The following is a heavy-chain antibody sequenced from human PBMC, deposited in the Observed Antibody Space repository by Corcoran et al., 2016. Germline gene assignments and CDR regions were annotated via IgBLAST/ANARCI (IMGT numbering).Heavy chain of an antibody. Sequence: QVTLKESGPALVKPTQTLTLTCTFSGFSLSTSGMRVSWIRQPPGKALEWLARIDWDDDKFYSTYLQTMLTISKDTSKYQVVLTMTNMDPVDTATYDCARVITSGGGYRYWYVDLWGRGTLVTVSS. D-gene: IGHD3-16*01. J-gene: IGHJ2*01. CDR3: ARVITSGGGYRYWYVDL. V-gene: IGHV2-70*04. CDR2: IDWDDDK. CDR1: GFSLSTSGMR.